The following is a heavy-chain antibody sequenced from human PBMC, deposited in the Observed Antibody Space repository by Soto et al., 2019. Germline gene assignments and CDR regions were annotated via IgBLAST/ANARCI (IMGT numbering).Heavy chain of an antibody. CDR1: GGSISSGGYY. Sequence: QVQLQESGPGLVKPSQTLSLTCTVSGGSISSGGYYWSWIRQHPGKGLEWIGYIYNSGSTSYNPSLKSRVTISVDTYKNQRSLKLRSMTAADTAVFYCARGECGGDCYSFYYYYGMDVWGQGTTVTVSS. D-gene: IGHD2-21*02. CDR2: IYNSGST. V-gene: IGHV4-31*03. J-gene: IGHJ6*02. CDR3: ARGECGGDCYSFYYYYGMDV.